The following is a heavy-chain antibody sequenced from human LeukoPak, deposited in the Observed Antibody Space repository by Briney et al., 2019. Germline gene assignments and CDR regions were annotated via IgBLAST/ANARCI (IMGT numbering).Heavy chain of an antibody. Sequence: PGGSLRLSCVGSGFDFGSYWMAWVRQAPGKGLEWVANIETYGREERYVDSVKGRFTISRDNAKSSLYLQMNSLRAEDTAVYYCAKDPGDDSSGYYDYWGQGTLVTVSS. CDR1: GFDFGSYW. CDR2: IETYGREE. J-gene: IGHJ4*02. V-gene: IGHV3-7*03. CDR3: AKDPGDDSSGYYDY. D-gene: IGHD3-22*01.